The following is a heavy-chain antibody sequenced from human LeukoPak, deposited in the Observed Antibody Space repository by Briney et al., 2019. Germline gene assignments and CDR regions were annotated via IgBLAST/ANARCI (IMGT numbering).Heavy chain of an antibody. V-gene: IGHV1-8*01. D-gene: IGHD2-15*01. CDR2: MNPNSGNT. Sequence: ASVKVSCKASGYTFTSYDINWVRQATGQGLEWMGWMNPNSGNTGYAQKFQGRVTMTRNTSISTAYMELSSLRSDDTAVYYCARDQDVVVVAATPGDYWGQGTLVTVSS. J-gene: IGHJ4*02. CDR1: GYTFTSYD. CDR3: ARDQDVVVVAATPGDY.